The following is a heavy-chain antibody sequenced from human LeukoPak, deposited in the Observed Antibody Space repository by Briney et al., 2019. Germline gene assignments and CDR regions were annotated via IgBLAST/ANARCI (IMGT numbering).Heavy chain of an antibody. J-gene: IGHJ4*02. CDR2: IYYSGST. CDR1: GGSISSGDYY. CDR3: ARGLRGDPSDY. Sequence: SETLSLTCTVSGGSISSGDYYWSWIRRPPGKGLEWIGYIYYSGSTYYNPSLKSRVTISVDTSKNQFSLKLSSVTAADTAVYYCARGLRGDPSDYWGQGTLVTVSS. V-gene: IGHV4-30-4*01.